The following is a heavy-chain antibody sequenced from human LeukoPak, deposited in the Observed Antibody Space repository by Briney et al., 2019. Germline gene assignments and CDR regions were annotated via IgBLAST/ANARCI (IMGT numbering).Heavy chain of an antibody. D-gene: IGHD1-7*01. CDR1: GFIFSTYW. CDR3: ARAPNWNYVNHFDY. V-gene: IGHV3-7*01. Sequence: GGSLRLSCAASGFIFSTYWMTWVRQAPGKGLEWVATIKYDGDEKFYVDSVTGRFTISRDNAKNSLYLQMNSLRAEDTAVYYCARAPNWNYVNHFDYWGQGTLVTVSS. J-gene: IGHJ4*02. CDR2: IKYDGDEK.